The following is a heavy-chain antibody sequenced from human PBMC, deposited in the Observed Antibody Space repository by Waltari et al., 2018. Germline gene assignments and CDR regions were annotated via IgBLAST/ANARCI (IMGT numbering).Heavy chain of an antibody. CDR1: GGSISSSSYY. V-gene: IGHV4-39*01. CDR2: IYYSGST. J-gene: IGHJ4*02. Sequence: QLQLQESGPGLVKPSETLSLTCTVSGGSISSSSYYWGWIRQPPGKGLEWIGSIYYSGSTYYNPSLKSRVTISVDTSKNQFPLKLSSVTAADTAVYYCARYEAWFGELFIFDYWGQGTLVTVSS. CDR3: ARYEAWFGELFIFDY. D-gene: IGHD3-10*01.